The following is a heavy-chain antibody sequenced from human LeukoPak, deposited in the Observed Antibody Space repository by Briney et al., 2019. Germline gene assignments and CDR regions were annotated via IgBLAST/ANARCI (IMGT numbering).Heavy chain of an antibody. D-gene: IGHD5-18*01. CDR3: ASGDSGYSYGYSYYYYGMDV. J-gene: IGHJ6*02. V-gene: IGHV1-69*04. CDR2: IIPIFGIA. CDR1: GGTFSSYA. Sequence: SVTVSCKASGGTFSSYAISWVRQAPGQGLEWMGRIIPIFGIANYAQKFQGRVTITGDKSTRTAYMELSSLRSEDTAVYYCASGDSGYSYGYSYYYYGMDVWGQGTTVTVSS.